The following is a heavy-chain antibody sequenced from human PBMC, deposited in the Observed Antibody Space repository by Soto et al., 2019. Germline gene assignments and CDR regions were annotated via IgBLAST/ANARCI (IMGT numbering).Heavy chain of an antibody. J-gene: IGHJ3*02. CDR2: ISSGGSTK. V-gene: IGHV3-48*03. CDR1: GFTFSSFE. Sequence: EGQLVESGGGWAQPGGSLSLSCAASGFTFSSFEMNWVRQAPGKGLECVAYISSGGSTKFYADSVKGRFTISRDNAKNSLLLQMHSLTAEDSAVYYCAREGPADGVDIWGQGTMVTVSS. CDR3: AREGPADGVDI.